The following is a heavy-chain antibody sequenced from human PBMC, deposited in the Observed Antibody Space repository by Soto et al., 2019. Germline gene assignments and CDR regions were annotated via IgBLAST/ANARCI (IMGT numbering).Heavy chain of an antibody. J-gene: IGHJ3*01. Sequence: VQLVESGGGLVKPGGSLRLSCTASGFIFSSYTINWVRQAPGKGLEWVSSISGSGSYIYIADSMKGRLTISRDNAQNSVHLQMNSLRVEDTAVYYCARAGLEPANAFDVWGQGTKVTVSS. D-gene: IGHD2-2*01. CDR1: GFIFSSYT. CDR2: ISGSGSYI. V-gene: IGHV3-21*06. CDR3: ARAGLEPANAFDV.